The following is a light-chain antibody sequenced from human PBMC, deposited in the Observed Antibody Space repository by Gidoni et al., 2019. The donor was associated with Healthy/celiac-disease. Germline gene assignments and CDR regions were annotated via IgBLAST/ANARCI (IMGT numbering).Light chain of an antibody. CDR2: WAS. CDR3: QQYYSTPPLT. V-gene: IGKV4-1*01. J-gene: IGKJ4*01. CDR1: QSVLYSSNNKNY. Sequence: DIVMTQPPDSLAVSLGERATTNCKSSQSVLYSSNNKNYLAWYQQKPGQPPKLLIYWASTRESGVPDRFSGSGSGTDFTLTISSLQAEDVAVYYCQQYYSTPPLTFXGXTKVEIK.